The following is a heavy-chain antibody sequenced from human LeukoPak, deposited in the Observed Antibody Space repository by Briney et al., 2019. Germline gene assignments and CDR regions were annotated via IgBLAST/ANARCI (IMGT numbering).Heavy chain of an antibody. J-gene: IGHJ6*02. CDR1: GFTFSDYY. Sequence: GGSLRLSCAASGFTFSDYYMSWIRQAPGKGLEWVSYISSSGSTIYYADSVKGRFTISRDNAKNSLYLQMNSLRAEDTAVYYCARVSGCSGGSCYSEGHYYYGMDVWGQGTTVTVSS. D-gene: IGHD2-15*01. CDR2: ISSSGSTI. CDR3: ARVSGCSGGSCYSEGHYYYGMDV. V-gene: IGHV3-11*01.